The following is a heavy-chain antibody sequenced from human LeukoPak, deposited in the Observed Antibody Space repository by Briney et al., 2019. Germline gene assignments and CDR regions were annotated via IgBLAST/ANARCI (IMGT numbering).Heavy chain of an antibody. CDR3: ARASGVLLWVTLDY. CDR1: GGSISSGDYY. Sequence: SQTLSLTCTVSGGSISSGDYYWSWIRQPPGKGLEWIGYIYYSGSTYYNPSLKSRVTISVDTSKNQFSLKLSSVTAADTAVYYCARASGVLLWVTLDYWGQGTLVTVSS. V-gene: IGHV4-30-4*01. J-gene: IGHJ4*02. D-gene: IGHD3-10*01. CDR2: IYYSGST.